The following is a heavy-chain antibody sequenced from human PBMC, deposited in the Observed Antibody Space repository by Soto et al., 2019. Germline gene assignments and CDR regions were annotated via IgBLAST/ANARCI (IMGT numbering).Heavy chain of an antibody. J-gene: IGHJ5*02. CDR1: GGTFSSYA. Sequence: AASVKVSCKASGGTFSSYAISWVRQAPGQGLEWMGGIIPIFGTANYAQKFQGRVTITADKSTSTAYMELSSLRSEDTAVYYCASLTGYCSSTGCYPPIPWGQGTLVTVSS. CDR3: ASLTGYCSSTGCYPPIP. D-gene: IGHD2-2*01. CDR2: IIPIFGTA. V-gene: IGHV1-69*06.